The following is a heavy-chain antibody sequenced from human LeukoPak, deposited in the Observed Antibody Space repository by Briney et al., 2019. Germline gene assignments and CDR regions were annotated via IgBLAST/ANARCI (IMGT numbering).Heavy chain of an antibody. CDR3: ARSSGWSFDY. Sequence: PGRSLRLSCAASGFTFSSYAMHWVRQAPGKGLEWVAVISYDGSNKYYADSVKGRFTISRDNSKNTLYLQMNSLRAEDTAVYYCARSSGWSFDYWGQGTLVTVSS. V-gene: IGHV3-30*04. D-gene: IGHD6-19*01. CDR2: ISYDGSNK. CDR1: GFTFSSYA. J-gene: IGHJ4*02.